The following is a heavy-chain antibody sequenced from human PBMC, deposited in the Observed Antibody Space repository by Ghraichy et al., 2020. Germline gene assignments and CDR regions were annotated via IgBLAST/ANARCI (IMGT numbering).Heavy chain of an antibody. D-gene: IGHD6-19*01. V-gene: IGHV1-24*01. Sequence: ASVKVSCKVSEYTLTELSIHWVRQAPGKGLEWMGGSDPEHGKTIYAQKFQGRVTMTEDTSTDTAYMDLSSLRSEDTAVYYCATSPLAGTGWFDPWGQGTLVTVSS. CDR2: SDPEHGKT. CDR3: ATSPLAGTGWFDP. J-gene: IGHJ5*02. CDR1: EYTLTELS.